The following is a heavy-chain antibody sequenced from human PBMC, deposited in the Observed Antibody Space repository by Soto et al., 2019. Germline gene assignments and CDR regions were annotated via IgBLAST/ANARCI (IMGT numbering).Heavy chain of an antibody. Sequence: SGPTLVNPTQTLTLTCTFSGFSLRSSGVGVGWIRQPPGKALEWLAIIYWDDDKRYSPSLKSRLTITKDTSKNRVVLTLTNMDPVDTATYYCARRRLASAGTNFDYWGQGTLVTVSS. CDR2: IYWDDDK. D-gene: IGHD6-13*01. CDR1: GFSLRSSGVG. J-gene: IGHJ4*02. V-gene: IGHV2-5*02. CDR3: ARRRLASAGTNFDY.